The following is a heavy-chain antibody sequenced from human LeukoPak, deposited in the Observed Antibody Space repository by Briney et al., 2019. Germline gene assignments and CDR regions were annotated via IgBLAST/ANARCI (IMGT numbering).Heavy chain of an antibody. V-gene: IGHV3-21*01. CDR2: ISSSSSYI. Sequence: GGSLRLSCAASGFTFSSYSMNRVRQAPGKGLEWVSSISSSSSYIYYADSVKGRFTISRDNAKNSLYLQMNSLRAEDTAVYYCARDDGSGWSNQYFQHWGQGTLVTVSS. CDR1: GFTFSSYS. J-gene: IGHJ1*01. CDR3: ARDDGSGWSNQYFQH. D-gene: IGHD6-19*01.